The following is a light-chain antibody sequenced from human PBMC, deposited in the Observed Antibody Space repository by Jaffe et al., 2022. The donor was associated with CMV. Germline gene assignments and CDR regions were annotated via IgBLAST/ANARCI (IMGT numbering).Light chain of an antibody. CDR3: QQYGSSPLYT. CDR2: GAF. Sequence: EIVLTQSPGTLSLSPGQRATLSCRASQTVSTTYLAWYQQKPGQAPRLLIYGAFNRATGIPDRFSGSGSGTDFTLTISRLEPEDFAVYYCQQYGSSPLYTFGQGTKLEI. CDR1: QTVSTTY. V-gene: IGKV3-20*01. J-gene: IGKJ2*01.